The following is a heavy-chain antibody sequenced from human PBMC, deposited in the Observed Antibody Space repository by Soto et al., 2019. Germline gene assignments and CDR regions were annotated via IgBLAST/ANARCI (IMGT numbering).Heavy chain of an antibody. Sequence: PSETLSLTCAVYGGSFSGYYWSWIRQPPGKGLEWIGEINHSGSTNYNPSLKSRVTISVDTSKNQFSLKLSSVTAADTAVYYCARPGPAGPGYFDYWGQGTLVTVYS. CDR3: ARPGPAGPGYFDY. J-gene: IGHJ4*02. CDR2: INHSGST. D-gene: IGHD2-2*01. V-gene: IGHV4-34*01. CDR1: GGSFSGYY.